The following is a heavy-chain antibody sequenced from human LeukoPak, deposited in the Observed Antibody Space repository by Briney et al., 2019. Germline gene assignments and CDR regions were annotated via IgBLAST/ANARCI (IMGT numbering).Heavy chain of an antibody. CDR1: GFTFSSYG. Sequence: TGGSLRLSCAASGFTFSSYGMHWVRQAPGKGLEWVAVIWYDGSNKYYADSVKGRFTISRDNSKNTLYLQMNSLRAEDTAVYYCAKELDSSGYYYYYYGMDVWGQGTTVTVSS. D-gene: IGHD3-22*01. CDR2: IWYDGSNK. J-gene: IGHJ6*02. V-gene: IGHV3-30*02. CDR3: AKELDSSGYYYYYYGMDV.